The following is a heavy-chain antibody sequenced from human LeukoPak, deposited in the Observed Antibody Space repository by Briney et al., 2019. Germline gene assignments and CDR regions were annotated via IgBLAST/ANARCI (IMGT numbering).Heavy chain of an antibody. V-gene: IGHV4-34*01. J-gene: IGHJ6*04. D-gene: IGHD3-10*01. CDR1: GRPYNGYY. Sequence: SDTVSLPCAVYGRPYNGYYWRWIRQPPGKAREWIGEINHSGSTNHNPSLKSRVTISVDTSKNQLSLKLSSVTAADAAVYYCARGRVNTMVRGGNYYYGMNVWGKGTTVTVSS. CDR3: ARGRVNTMVRGGNYYYGMNV. CDR2: INHSGST.